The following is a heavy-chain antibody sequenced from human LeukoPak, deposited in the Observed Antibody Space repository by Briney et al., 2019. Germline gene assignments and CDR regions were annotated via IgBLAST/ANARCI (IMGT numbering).Heavy chain of an antibody. CDR2: ISGYNGNT. V-gene: IGHV1-18*01. Sequence: ASVKVSCKASGYIFTIYGISWVRQAPGQGLEWMGWISGYNGNTKYAQKFQGRVAMTTDTSTSTAYMELRSLRSDDTAVYYCARESGHDDSTGYYYTWGQGTLVTVSS. J-gene: IGHJ5*02. D-gene: IGHD3-22*01. CDR1: GYIFTIYG. CDR3: ARESGHDDSTGYYYT.